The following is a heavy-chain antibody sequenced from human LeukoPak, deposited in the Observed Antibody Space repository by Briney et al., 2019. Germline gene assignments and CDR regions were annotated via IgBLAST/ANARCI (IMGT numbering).Heavy chain of an antibody. D-gene: IGHD3-9*01. Sequence: SVKVSCKASGGTFSSYAISWVRQAPGQGLEWMGGIIPIFGTANCAQKFQGRVTITADESTSTAYMELSSLRSEDTAVYYCASGYYDILTGYPKDFDYWGQGTLVTVSS. J-gene: IGHJ4*02. CDR1: GGTFSSYA. CDR3: ASGYYDILTGYPKDFDY. CDR2: IIPIFGTA. V-gene: IGHV1-69*13.